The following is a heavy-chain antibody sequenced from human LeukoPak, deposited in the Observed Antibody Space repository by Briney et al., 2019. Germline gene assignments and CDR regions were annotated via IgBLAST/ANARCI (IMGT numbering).Heavy chain of an antibody. CDR3: AKDIGHCSGGSCSYFDY. V-gene: IGHV3-30*18. Sequence: GGSLRLSCAASGFTFSSYGMHWVRQAPGKGLEWVAVISYDGSDKYYPDSVKGRFTISRDNSKNTLYLQMNSLRAENTAVYYCAKDIGHCSGGSCSYFDYWGQGTLVTVSS. D-gene: IGHD2-15*01. CDR1: GFTFSSYG. J-gene: IGHJ4*02. CDR2: ISYDGSDK.